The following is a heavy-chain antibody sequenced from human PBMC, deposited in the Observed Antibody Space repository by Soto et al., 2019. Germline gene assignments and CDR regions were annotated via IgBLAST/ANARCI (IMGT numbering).Heavy chain of an antibody. CDR1: GITFSSYG. Sequence: EVQLLESGGGLVQPGGSLRLSCAASGITFSSYGMTWVRQAPGKGLEWVSAISGRGDVTYYADSVKGRFTISRDNSKSTLYLQMNSLRAEDTALYYCANPSLPEANYNGVDVWGQGTTVTVSS. J-gene: IGHJ6*02. CDR3: ANPSLPEANYNGVDV. V-gene: IGHV3-23*01. CDR2: ISGRGDVT.